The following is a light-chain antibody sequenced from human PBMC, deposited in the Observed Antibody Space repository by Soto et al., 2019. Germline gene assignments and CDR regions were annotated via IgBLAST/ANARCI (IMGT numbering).Light chain of an antibody. CDR3: QSYDSSLSAHDV. CDR1: SSNIGAGYD. Sequence: QSVLTQPPSVSGAPGQRVTISCTGSSSNIGAGYDVHWYQQLPGTAPKLLIYGNSNRPSGVPDRFSGSKSGTSASLAITGRQAEDEADYYCQSYDSSLSAHDVFGTGTKVTVL. CDR2: GNS. V-gene: IGLV1-40*01. J-gene: IGLJ1*01.